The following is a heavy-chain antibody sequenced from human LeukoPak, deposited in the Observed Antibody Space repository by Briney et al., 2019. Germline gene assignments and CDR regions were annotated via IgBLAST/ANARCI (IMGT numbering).Heavy chain of an antibody. V-gene: IGHV1-18*03. CDR2: ISAYNGNT. Sequence: ASVKVSCKASGYTFTSYGISWVRQAPGQGLEWMGWISAYNGNTNYAQKLQGRVTMTKDTSTSTAYMELSSLRSEDMAVYYCARGHYDFWSGEGDYFDYWGQGTLVTVSS. D-gene: IGHD3-3*01. CDR1: GYTFTSYG. CDR3: ARGHYDFWSGEGDYFDY. J-gene: IGHJ4*02.